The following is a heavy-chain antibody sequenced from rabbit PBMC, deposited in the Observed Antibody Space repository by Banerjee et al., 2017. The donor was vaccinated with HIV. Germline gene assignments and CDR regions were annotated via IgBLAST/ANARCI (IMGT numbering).Heavy chain of an antibody. D-gene: IGHD6-1*01. V-gene: IGHV1S45*01. CDR3: ASYYSDGYAGDAYATGGYYFNL. CDR2: IDTGDGNT. J-gene: IGHJ4*01. Sequence: QEQLKESGGGLVQPGESLKLSCKASGFDFSSYYMSWVRQAPGKGLEWIACIDTGDGNTYYVSWVNGRFTISKTSSTTVTLQMTSLTAADTATYFCASYYSDGYAGDAYATGGYYFNLWGPGTLVTVS. CDR1: GFDFSSYYM.